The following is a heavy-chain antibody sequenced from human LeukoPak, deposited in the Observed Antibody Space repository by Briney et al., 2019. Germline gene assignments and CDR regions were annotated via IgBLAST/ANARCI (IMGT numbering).Heavy chain of an antibody. J-gene: IGHJ5*02. CDR1: GYSFSSYG. D-gene: IGHD6-13*01. V-gene: IGHV1-18*01. CDR3: ARDRRRSSSPLANWFDP. Sequence: ASVKVSCKASGYSFSSYGLSWVRQAPGQGLEWMGWISNYNGNTNYAQKFQRRVTMTTDTSTNTTYMELRSLRSDDTAVYYCARDRRRSSSPLANWFDPWGQGTLVTVSS. CDR2: ISNYNGNT.